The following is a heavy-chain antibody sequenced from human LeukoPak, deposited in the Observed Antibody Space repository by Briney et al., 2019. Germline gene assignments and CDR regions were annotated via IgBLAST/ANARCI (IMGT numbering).Heavy chain of an antibody. J-gene: IGHJ4*02. V-gene: IGHV4-39*01. D-gene: IGHD6-13*01. CDR2: IYYRGST. CDR3: AIHAGSSSIWFDFDY. Sequence: PSETLSLTCTVSGASISASIYYWGWIRQPPGKGLEWIGCIYYRGSTYYNPSLKSRVTLSVDTSKNQFSLKLSSVTAADTAVYYCAIHAGSSSIWFDFDYWGQGTLVTVSS. CDR1: GASISASIYY.